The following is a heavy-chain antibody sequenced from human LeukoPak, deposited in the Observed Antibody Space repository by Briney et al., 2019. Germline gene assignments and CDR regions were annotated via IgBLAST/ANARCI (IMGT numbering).Heavy chain of an antibody. Sequence: GGSLRLSCAASGFRFSSHWMSWVRHSPGKGLEWVANINQDGGTKYYRDFAKGRFTISRDNAQNSLYLQINSLRAEDTAVYYCAREKGTLIRAMAFEMWGQGTMVTVSS. V-gene: IGHV3-7*01. CDR3: AREKGTLIRAMAFEM. CDR2: INQDGGTK. CDR1: GFRFSSHW. D-gene: IGHD3-10*01. J-gene: IGHJ3*02.